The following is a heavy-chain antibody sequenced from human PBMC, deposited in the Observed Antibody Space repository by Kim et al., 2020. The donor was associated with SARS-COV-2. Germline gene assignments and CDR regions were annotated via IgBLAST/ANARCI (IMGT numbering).Heavy chain of an antibody. V-gene: IGHV5-51*01. Sequence: GESLKISCKGSEYSLTNTWIGWVRQMPGKGLEWMGIIYLGDSDIRYSPSFQGQVTISADKSISTAYLQWSSLKASDTGMYYCASLQSLHGWIDPWGQGTLVTVSS. CDR1: EYSLTNTW. CDR2: IYLGDSDI. CDR3: ASLQSLHGWIDP. J-gene: IGHJ5*02.